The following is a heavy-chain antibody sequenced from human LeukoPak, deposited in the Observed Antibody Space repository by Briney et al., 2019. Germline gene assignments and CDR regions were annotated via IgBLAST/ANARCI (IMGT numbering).Heavy chain of an antibody. Sequence: GGSLRLSCAASGFTFSSYAMSWVRQAPGKGLEWVSGISGSGGSTYHADSVKGRFTISRDNSKNTLYLQMNSLRAEDTAVYYCAKGNGRGRLTAIPSYFDYWGQGTLVTVSS. V-gene: IGHV3-23*01. D-gene: IGHD2-21*02. CDR1: GFTFSSYA. CDR3: AKGNGRGRLTAIPSYFDY. CDR2: ISGSGGST. J-gene: IGHJ4*02.